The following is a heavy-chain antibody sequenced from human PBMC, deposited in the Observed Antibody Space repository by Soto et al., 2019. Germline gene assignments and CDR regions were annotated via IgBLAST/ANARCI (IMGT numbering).Heavy chain of an antibody. CDR2: ISAYNGNT. D-gene: IGHD3-10*01. CDR1: GYMFSSYG. Sequence: ASVKVSCKASGYMFSSYGINWVRQAPGQGLEWMGWISAYNGNTKYAQNLQGRVTMTTDTSTSTAYMEMRSLRSDDTAVYYCVRDLDGSGSYYTDYWGPGTLVTV. J-gene: IGHJ4*02. V-gene: IGHV1-18*01. CDR3: VRDLDGSGSYYTDY.